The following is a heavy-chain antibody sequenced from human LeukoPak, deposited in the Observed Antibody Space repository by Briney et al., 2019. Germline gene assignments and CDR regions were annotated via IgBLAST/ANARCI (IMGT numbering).Heavy chain of an antibody. V-gene: IGHV3-30-3*01. CDR2: ISSDGTKK. CDR1: GFSFSSYA. D-gene: IGHD3-10*01. J-gene: IGHJ4*02. Sequence: GRSLRLSCAASGFSFSSYAMHWVRQAPGKGLEWVAVISSDGTKKYYTDSVKGRFTISRDNCKNTLYLQTNSLRAEDTAVYYCAREGSGSYYFDYWGQGTRVTVSS. CDR3: AREGSGSYYFDY.